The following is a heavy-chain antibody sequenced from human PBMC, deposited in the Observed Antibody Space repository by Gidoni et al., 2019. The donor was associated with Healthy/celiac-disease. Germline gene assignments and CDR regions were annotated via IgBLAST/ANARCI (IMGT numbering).Heavy chain of an antibody. V-gene: IGHV3-30-3*01. CDR3: ARVKVVGALRGAFDI. Sequence: QVQLVESGGGVVQPGRSLRLSCAASGFTFSSYAMHWVRQAPGKGLEWVAVISYDGSNKYYADSVKGRFTISRDNSKNTLYLQMNSLRAEDTAVYYCARVKVVGALRGAFDIWGQGTMVTVSS. CDR1: GFTFSSYA. D-gene: IGHD1-26*01. J-gene: IGHJ3*02. CDR2: ISYDGSNK.